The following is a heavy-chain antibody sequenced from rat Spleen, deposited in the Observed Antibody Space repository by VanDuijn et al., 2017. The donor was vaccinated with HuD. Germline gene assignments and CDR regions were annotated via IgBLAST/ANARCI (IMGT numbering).Heavy chain of an antibody. Sequence: EVQLVESGGGLVQPGRSLKLSCEASGFTFSDYNMAWVRQAPKKGLEWVATISYDGSSTYYPDSVQGRFTISRHNAKSTLYLQMDSLRSEDTATYYCTRGGMLRPFFFDYWGQGVMVTVSS. J-gene: IGHJ2*01. V-gene: IGHV5-7*01. CDR3: TRGGMLRPFFFDY. D-gene: IGHD1-7*01. CDR2: ISYDGSST. CDR1: GFTFSDYN.